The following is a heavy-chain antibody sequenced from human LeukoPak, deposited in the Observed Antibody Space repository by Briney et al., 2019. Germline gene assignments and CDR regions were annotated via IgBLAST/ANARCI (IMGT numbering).Heavy chain of an antibody. J-gene: IGHJ3*02. CDR3: AKVYGGNGNDAFDI. CDR1: GFTLSSYG. CDR2: ILYDGSNK. D-gene: IGHD4-23*01. V-gene: IGHV3-30*18. Sequence: PGGSLRLSCAASGFTLSSYGMHWVRQAPGKGLEWVALILYDGSNKYYAGSVKGRFTISRDNSKNTLYLQMNSLRAEDTAVYYCAKVYGGNGNDAFDIWGQGTMVTVFS.